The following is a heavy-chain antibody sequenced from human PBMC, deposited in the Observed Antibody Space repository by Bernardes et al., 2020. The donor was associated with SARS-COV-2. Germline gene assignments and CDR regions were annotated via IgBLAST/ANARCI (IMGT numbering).Heavy chain of an antibody. V-gene: IGHV3-23*01. CDR2: FSDGGLST. D-gene: IGHD4-17*01. CDR3: AKDRDYGDYASLYYYYGMDV. CDR1: GFTFSNYA. Sequence: GGSLRLSCAASGFTFSNYAMNWVRQAPGKGLEWVSGFSDGGLSTYYADSVKGRFTISRDSSKNTLYLQMNSLRAEDTAVYYCAKDRDYGDYASLYYYYGMDVWGQGTTVTVSS. J-gene: IGHJ6*02.